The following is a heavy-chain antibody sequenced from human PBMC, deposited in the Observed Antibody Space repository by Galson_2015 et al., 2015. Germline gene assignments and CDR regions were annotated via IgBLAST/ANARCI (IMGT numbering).Heavy chain of an antibody. D-gene: IGHD4-11*01. CDR3: ARGRYSNYDDAFDI. V-gene: IGHV1-8*01. CDR2: MNPSSGNT. CDR1: GYTFTSYD. Sequence: SVKVSCKASGYTFTSYDINWVRQATGQGLEWMGWMNPSSGNTGYAQKFQGRVTMTRNTSISTAYMELSSLRSEDTAVYYCARGRYSNYDDAFDIWGQGTMVTVSS. J-gene: IGHJ3*02.